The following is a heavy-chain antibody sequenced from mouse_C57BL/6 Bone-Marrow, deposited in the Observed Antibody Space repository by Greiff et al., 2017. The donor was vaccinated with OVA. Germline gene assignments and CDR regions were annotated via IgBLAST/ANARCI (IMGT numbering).Heavy chain of an antibody. Sequence: QVQLQQPGAELVRPGSSVKLSCKASGYTFTSYWMHWVKQRPIQGLEWIGNIDPSDSETHYNQKFKDKATLTADKSSSTAYMQLSSLTYEDSAVYYCARCYYGSSYVMDYWGQGTSVTVSS. J-gene: IGHJ4*01. CDR2: IDPSDSET. V-gene: IGHV1-52*01. CDR1: GYTFTSYW. D-gene: IGHD1-1*01. CDR3: ARCYYGSSYVMDY.